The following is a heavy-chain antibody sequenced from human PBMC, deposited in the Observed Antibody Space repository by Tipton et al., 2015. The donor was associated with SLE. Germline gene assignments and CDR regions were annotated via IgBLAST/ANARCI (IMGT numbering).Heavy chain of an antibody. CDR3: ARAPYYDILTAYFDY. D-gene: IGHD3-9*01. CDR1: GGSFSGYY. CDR2: INHRGST. J-gene: IGHJ4*02. V-gene: IGHV4-34*01. Sequence: TLSLTCAVYGGSFSGYYWAWIRQPPGKGVGWIGEINHRGSTNYNPSLKSRVTISVDTSKNQFSLKLSSVTAADTAVYYCARAPYYDILTAYFDYWGQGTLVTVSS.